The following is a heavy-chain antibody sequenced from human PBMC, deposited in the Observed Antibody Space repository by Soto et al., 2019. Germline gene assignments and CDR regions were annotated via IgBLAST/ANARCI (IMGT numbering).Heavy chain of an antibody. V-gene: IGHV1-8*01. J-gene: IGHJ5*02. CDR2: MNPNTGNT. CDR1: GYTFTSSD. CDR3: ARGSNHCSGGSCYSDWFDP. Sequence: QVQLVQSGAEVKKPGASVRVSCKASGYTFTSSDVYWVRQATGQGLELMGWMNPNTGNTGYAQKFQGRVTMTRNTYISTAYMELSSLRSEDTAVYYCARGSNHCSGGSCYSDWFDPWCQGTPVTVSS. D-gene: IGHD2-15*01.